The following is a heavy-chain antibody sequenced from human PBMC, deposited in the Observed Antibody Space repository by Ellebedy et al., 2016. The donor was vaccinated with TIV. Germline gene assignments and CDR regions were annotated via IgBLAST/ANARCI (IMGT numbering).Heavy chain of an antibody. J-gene: IGHJ5*02. CDR1: GYTFTNYD. CDR3: ARRRCCSSTTCKVKTIFGMMTPSPIDT. D-gene: IGHD2-2*01. V-gene: IGHV1-8*01. CDR2: MNPKSGHT. Sequence: ASVKVSCXTSGYTFTNYDISWVRQATGQGLEWMGWMNPKSGHTGYAQKFLGRLTLTRNTSVNTAYMELSSLEFEDTAVYYCARRRCCSSTTCKVKTIFGMMTPSPIDTWGRGTLVTVSS.